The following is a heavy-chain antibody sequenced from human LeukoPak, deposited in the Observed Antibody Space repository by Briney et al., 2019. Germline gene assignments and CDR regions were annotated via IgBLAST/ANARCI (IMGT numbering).Heavy chain of an antibody. Sequence: SETLSLTSTVSGGSISSHYWSWIRQPPGKGLEWIGYIYYSGSTNYNPSLKSRVTISVDTSKNQFSLKLSSVTAADTAVYYCARWAAEYCSSTSCYLGDGYNFDYWGQGTLVTVSS. V-gene: IGHV4-59*11. CDR3: ARWAAEYCSSTSCYLGDGYNFDY. J-gene: IGHJ4*02. CDR1: GGSISSHY. D-gene: IGHD2-2*01. CDR2: IYYSGST.